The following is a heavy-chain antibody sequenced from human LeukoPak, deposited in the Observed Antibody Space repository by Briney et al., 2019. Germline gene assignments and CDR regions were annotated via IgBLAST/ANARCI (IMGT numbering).Heavy chain of an antibody. V-gene: IGHV4-31*03. J-gene: IGHJ4*02. CDR2: IHHSGRS. CDR1: ADSLSSGGHY. CDR3: ARGGNRFGGFYFDY. Sequence: TSQTLSLTCTVSADSLSSGGHYWAWIRQFPGKGLQSIGFIHHSGRSRHNPSLKDRVAISVDTSRKQFALKLSSVTAADTAMYYCARGGNRFGGFYFDYWGQGIQVIVSS. D-gene: IGHD3-10*01.